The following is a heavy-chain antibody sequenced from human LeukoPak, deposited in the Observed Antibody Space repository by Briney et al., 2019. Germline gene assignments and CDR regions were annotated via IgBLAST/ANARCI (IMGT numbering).Heavy chain of an antibody. Sequence: GGSLRLSCAASGFTFNDYAMYWVRQAPGKGLEWVTLISYDGYDKSYADSVRGRFTISRDNSKNTLYLQMNSLRAEDTAVYYCAKPSVPAHSSGYYNYWGQGTLVTVSS. J-gene: IGHJ4*02. CDR1: GFTFNDYA. D-gene: IGHD3-22*01. CDR3: AKPSVPAHSSGYYNY. CDR2: ISYDGYDK. V-gene: IGHV3-30-3*02.